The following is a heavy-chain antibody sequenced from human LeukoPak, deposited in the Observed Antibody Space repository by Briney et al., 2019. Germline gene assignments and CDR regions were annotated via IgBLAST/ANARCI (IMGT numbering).Heavy chain of an antibody. Sequence: ASVKVSCKASGYTFTGYYMHWVRQAPGQGLEWMGWINPNSGGTNYAQKFQGWVTMTRDTSISTAYMELSRLRSDDTAVYYCAGGTRYCSSTSCYYNWFDPWGQGTLVTVSS. V-gene: IGHV1-2*04. CDR2: INPNSGGT. D-gene: IGHD2-2*01. CDR1: GYTFTGYY. J-gene: IGHJ5*02. CDR3: AGGTRYCSSTSCYYNWFDP.